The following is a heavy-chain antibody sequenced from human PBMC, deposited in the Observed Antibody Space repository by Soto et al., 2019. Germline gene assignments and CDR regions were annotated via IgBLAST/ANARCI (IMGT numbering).Heavy chain of an antibody. J-gene: IGHJ3*02. CDR2: INPNSGGT. CDR3: ATRYCSSTSCYTGAFDI. Sequence: ASVKVSCKASGYTFTGYYMHWVRQAPGQGLEWMGWINPNSGGTNYAQKFQGWVTMTRDTSISTAYMELSRLRSDDTAVYYCATRYCSSTSCYTGAFDIWGQGTMVTVSS. CDR1: GYTFTGYY. D-gene: IGHD2-2*02. V-gene: IGHV1-2*04.